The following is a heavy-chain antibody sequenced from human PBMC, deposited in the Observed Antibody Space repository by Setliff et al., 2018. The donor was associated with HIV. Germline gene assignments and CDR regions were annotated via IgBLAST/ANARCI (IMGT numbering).Heavy chain of an antibody. V-gene: IGHV1-69*06. J-gene: IGHJ4*02. CDR2: IIPMFGTS. CDR1: GGTFSNYA. Sequence: PRASVKVSCKASGGTFSNYAISWVRQAPGQGLEWMGRIIPMFGTSNHAQKFQGRVTLTADKSTDTAYMELRSLRSEDTAVYYCARDSLPPPQQYYDFWSGLDSWGQGTLVTVSS. D-gene: IGHD3-3*01. CDR3: ARDSLPPPQQYYDFWSGLDS.